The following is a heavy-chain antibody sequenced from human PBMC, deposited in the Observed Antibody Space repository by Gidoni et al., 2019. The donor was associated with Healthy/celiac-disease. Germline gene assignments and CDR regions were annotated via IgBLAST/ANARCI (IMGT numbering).Heavy chain of an antibody. V-gene: IGHV1-69*01. D-gene: IGHD1-26*01. J-gene: IGHJ4*02. CDR2: IIPICGTA. CDR3: ARGGYVGATSPFDY. Sequence: QVQLVQSGAEVKKPGSSVKVSCKASGGTFSSYASSWVRQAPGQGLEGMGGIIPICGTANYAQKFQGRVTITADESTSTAYMELSSLRSEDTAVYYCARGGYVGATSPFDYWGQGTLVTVSS. CDR1: GGTFSSYA.